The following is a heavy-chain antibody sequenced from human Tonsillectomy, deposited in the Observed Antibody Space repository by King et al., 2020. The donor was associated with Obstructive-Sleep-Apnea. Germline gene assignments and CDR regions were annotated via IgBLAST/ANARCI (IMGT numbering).Heavy chain of an antibody. CDR1: GGSITSTKW. CDR3: ARERRPNYYDSSGYAFDN. V-gene: IGHV4-4*02. Sequence: QLQESGPGLVKPSGTLSLSCAVSGGSITSTKWWRWVRQSPGKGLEWIGEIYHTGSTNYNPSLKSRLTISVDKSRNQFSLKLSSVTAADTAVYYCARERRPNYYDSSGYAFDNWGQGALVTVSS. D-gene: IGHD3-22*01. CDR2: IYHTGST. J-gene: IGHJ4*02.